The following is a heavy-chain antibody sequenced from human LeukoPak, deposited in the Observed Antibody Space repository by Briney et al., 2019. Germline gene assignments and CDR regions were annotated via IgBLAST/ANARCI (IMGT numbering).Heavy chain of an antibody. CDR3: ARDGTIFGVVYYFDY. CDR2: ISSSSSYI. D-gene: IGHD3-3*01. CDR1: GFTFSSYS. J-gene: IGHJ4*02. V-gene: IGHV3-21*01. Sequence: GGSLRLSCAASGFTFSSYSMNWVRQAPGKGLEWVSSISSSSSYIYYADSVKGRFTISRDNAKNSLYLQMNSLRAEDTAVYYCARDGTIFGVVYYFDYWGQGTLVTVSS.